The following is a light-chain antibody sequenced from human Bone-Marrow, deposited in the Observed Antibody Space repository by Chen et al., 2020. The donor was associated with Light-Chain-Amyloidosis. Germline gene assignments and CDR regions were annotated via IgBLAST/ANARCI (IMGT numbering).Light chain of an antibody. J-gene: IGKJ4*01. CDR1: QSISTY. CDR2: AAS. V-gene: IGKV1-39*01. CDR3: QQSYITPQVT. Sequence: DIQMTQSPSSLSASIGDRVTLTCRASQSISTYLNWYQQKPGKAPKLLIYAASSLQSGVPSRFSGSGSGTEFTLTISSLQPEDFATYYCQQSYITPQVTFGGWTKVEI.